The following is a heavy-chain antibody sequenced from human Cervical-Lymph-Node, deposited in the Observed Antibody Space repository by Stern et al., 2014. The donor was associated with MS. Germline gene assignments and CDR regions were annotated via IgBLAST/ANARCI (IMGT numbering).Heavy chain of an antibody. Sequence: VQLLESGAEVKKPGSSVKVSCTASGGTFSSYAISWVRQAPGQGLEWLGGIIPIFGTANYAQKFQGRVTITADESTSTAYMELSSLRSEDTAVYYCARGELKEGLVRGMDVWGQGTTVTVSS. CDR3: ARGELKEGLVRGMDV. D-gene: IGHD1-26*01. CDR2: IIPIFGTA. CDR1: GGTFSSYA. V-gene: IGHV1-69*01. J-gene: IGHJ6*02.